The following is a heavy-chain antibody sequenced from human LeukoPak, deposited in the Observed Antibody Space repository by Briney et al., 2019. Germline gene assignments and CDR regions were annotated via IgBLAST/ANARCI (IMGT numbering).Heavy chain of an antibody. CDR2: IYYSGST. J-gene: IGHJ5*02. Sequence: SETLSLTCTVSGGSISSYYWSWIRQPPGKGLEWIGYIYYSGSTNYNPSLKSRVTISVDTSKNQFSLKLSSVTAADTAVYYCARDFRGSTNWFDPWGQGTLVTVSS. CDR1: GGSISSYY. V-gene: IGHV4-59*01. CDR3: ARDFRGSTNWFDP. D-gene: IGHD3-16*01.